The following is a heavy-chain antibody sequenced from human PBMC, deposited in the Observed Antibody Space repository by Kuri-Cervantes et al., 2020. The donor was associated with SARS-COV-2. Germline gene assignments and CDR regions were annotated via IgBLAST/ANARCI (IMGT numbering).Heavy chain of an antibody. J-gene: IGHJ5*02. D-gene: IGHD5-18*01. CDR2: VNHRGST. CDR3: ARLGGYTPGYNWFDP. CDR1: GESFSGYY. Sequence: SQTLSLTCAFYGESFSGYYWNWIRQSPGKGLEWIGEVNHRGSTNYNPSLKSRVTISVDTSSKQFSLNLSSVTAADTAVYYCARLGGYTPGYNWFDPWGQGTQVTVSS. V-gene: IGHV4-34*01.